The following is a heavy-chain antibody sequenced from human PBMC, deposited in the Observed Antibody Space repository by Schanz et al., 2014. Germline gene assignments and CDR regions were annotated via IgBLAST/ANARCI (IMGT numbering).Heavy chain of an antibody. Sequence: QLVGSGGGLIQPGGSLRLSCAASGFSIRNHDMHWVRQATGAGLEWVSAIGTAGDTFYLDSVKGRFTISRDSGQNSLYLQMNSLRAGDTAVYYCARGTDWNLHYWGQGALVTVSS. J-gene: IGHJ4*02. V-gene: IGHV3-13*04. CDR2: IGTAGDT. CDR3: ARGTDWNLHY. CDR1: GFSIRNHD. D-gene: IGHD1-1*01.